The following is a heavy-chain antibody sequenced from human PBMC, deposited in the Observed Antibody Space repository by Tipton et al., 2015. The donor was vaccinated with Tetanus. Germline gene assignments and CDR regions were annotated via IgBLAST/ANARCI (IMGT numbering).Heavy chain of an antibody. CDR1: GDSIRRSY. V-gene: IGHV4-59*07. Sequence: TLSLTCNVSGDSIRRSYWSWIRQPPGKGLEWIGHIFHSGSTNYNPSLKSRVTISIDTSKSQVSMKLTAVTAADTAVYYCARVANRSRRRGYDLWGQGKMVIVSS. D-gene: IGHD3-16*01. J-gene: IGHJ3*01. CDR2: IFHSGST. CDR3: ARVANRSRRRGYDL.